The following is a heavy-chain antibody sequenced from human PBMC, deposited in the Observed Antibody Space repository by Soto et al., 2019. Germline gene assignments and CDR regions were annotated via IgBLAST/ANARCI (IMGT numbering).Heavy chain of an antibody. CDR1: GFTFSSYG. V-gene: IGHV3-33*01. J-gene: IGHJ4*02. D-gene: IGHD3-10*01. CDR2: IWYDGSNK. Sequence: GSLRLSCAASGFTFSSYGMHWVRQAPGKGLEWVAVIWYDGSNKYYADSVKGRFTISRDNSKNTLYLQMNSLRAEDTAVYYCARDLGIRGSGSPDYWGQGTLVTVSS. CDR3: ARDLGIRGSGSPDY.